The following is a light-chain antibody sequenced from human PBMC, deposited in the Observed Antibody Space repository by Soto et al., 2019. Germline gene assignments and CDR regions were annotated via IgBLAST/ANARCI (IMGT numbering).Light chain of an antibody. CDR1: QGIGTC. J-gene: IGKJ1*01. Sequence: IRLSQSPSSVCGSXGDRVTVSCRASQGIGTCLVWYQQKRGKAPTFXXYASSTLQHGGPSRFSGSGSGTDFSRTISSLHPEDVATYYGQQVDSYPRTFGQGTKVDIK. CDR3: QQVDSYPRT. CDR2: ASS. V-gene: IGKV1-9*01.